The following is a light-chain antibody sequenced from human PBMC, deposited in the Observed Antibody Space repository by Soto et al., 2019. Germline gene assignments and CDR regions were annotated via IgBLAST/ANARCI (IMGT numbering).Light chain of an antibody. Sequence: QSVLTQPPSVSATPGQKVTISCSGSSSNIGSNYVSWYQQVPGTAPKLLIYDCNKRPSGIPDRFSGSKSGTSATLGITGLQTGDEADYYCGTWDSSLSAVVFGGGTKLTVL. CDR1: SSNIGSNY. CDR3: GTWDSSLSAVV. V-gene: IGLV1-51*01. CDR2: DCN. J-gene: IGLJ2*01.